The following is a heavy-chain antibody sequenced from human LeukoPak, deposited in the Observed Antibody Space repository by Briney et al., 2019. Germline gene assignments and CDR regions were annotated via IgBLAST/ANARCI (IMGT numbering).Heavy chain of an antibody. CDR3: ARDDRGAFDI. J-gene: IGHJ3*02. CDR1: GFTVSSNY. CDR2: IYSGGST. V-gene: IGHV3-66*02. D-gene: IGHD3-16*01. Sequence: PGGSLRLSCAASGFTVSSNYMSWVRQAPGKGLEWVSVIYSGGSTYYADSVKGRFTISRDNSKNTLYPQMNSLRAEDTAVYYCARDDRGAFDIWGQGTMVTVSS.